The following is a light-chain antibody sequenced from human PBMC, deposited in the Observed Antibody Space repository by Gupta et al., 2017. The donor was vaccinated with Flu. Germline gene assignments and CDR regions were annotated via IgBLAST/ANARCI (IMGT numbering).Light chain of an antibody. Sequence: DIQMTQSPSTLSAFVGDRVTITCRASRSISVWLAWYQQKPGKAPNLLIYKASSLQTGVPSRFSGSGSGTEFTLTISSLQPDDFAIYYCQQYKSFSRTFGQGTKVEIK. V-gene: IGKV1-5*03. CDR3: QQYKSFSRT. CDR2: KAS. CDR1: RSISVW. J-gene: IGKJ1*01.